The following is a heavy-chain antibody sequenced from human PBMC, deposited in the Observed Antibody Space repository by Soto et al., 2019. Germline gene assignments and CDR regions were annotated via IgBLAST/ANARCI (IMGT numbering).Heavy chain of an antibody. CDR3: ARRRLLEWLSHHDY. V-gene: IGHV1-18*01. CDR1: GYTFTSYG. D-gene: IGHD3-3*01. J-gene: IGHJ4*02. CDR2: ISGYNGNT. Sequence: QVQLVQSGAEVKKPGASVKVSCKASGYTFTSYGISWVRQAPGQGLEWMGWISGYNGNTNYAQKLPGRVTXXTXTXKSTAYMGLRSLRSDDTAVYYCARRRLLEWLSHHDYWGQGTLVTVSS.